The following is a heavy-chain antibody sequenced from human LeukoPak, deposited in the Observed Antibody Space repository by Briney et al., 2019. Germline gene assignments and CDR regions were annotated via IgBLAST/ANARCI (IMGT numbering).Heavy chain of an antibody. CDR2: INQDGSNK. Sequence: GGSLRLSCAASGFTFSSYWMSWVRQAPGKGLEWVANINQDGSNKQYVDSVKGRFAISRDNAKNSLYLQMNSLRAEDTAVYYCARFSRGTNSGSWGQGTLVTVS. D-gene: IGHD1-26*01. CDR1: GFTFSSYW. J-gene: IGHJ5*02. CDR3: ARFSRGTNSGS. V-gene: IGHV3-7*01.